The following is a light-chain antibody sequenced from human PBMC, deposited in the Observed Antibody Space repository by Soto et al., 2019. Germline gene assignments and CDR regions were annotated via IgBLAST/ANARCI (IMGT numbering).Light chain of an antibody. J-gene: IGKJ3*01. V-gene: IGKV3-20*01. CDR1: QSVSSSY. Sequence: EIVLTQSPGTLSLSPGERATLSCRASQSVSSSYLGWYQKKPGQAPRLLIYGSTIRATGIPNRFSSSGSGEYFPLTISILEADYVAVYYCQQYGSSFTFGPGTKVDIK. CDR2: GST. CDR3: QQYGSSFT.